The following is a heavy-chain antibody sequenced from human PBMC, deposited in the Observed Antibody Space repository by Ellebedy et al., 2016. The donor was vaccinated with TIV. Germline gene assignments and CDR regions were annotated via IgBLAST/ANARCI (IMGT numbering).Heavy chain of an antibody. D-gene: IGHD3-10*01. Sequence: GSLRLSXAVYGGSFSGYYWSWIRQPPGKGLEWIGEINHSGSTNYNPSLKSRVTISVDTSKNQFSLKLSSVTAADTAVYYCASHGSGSQKGSWFDPWGQGTLVTVSS. CDR1: GGSFSGYY. CDR2: INHSGST. J-gene: IGHJ5*02. CDR3: ASHGSGSQKGSWFDP. V-gene: IGHV4-34*01.